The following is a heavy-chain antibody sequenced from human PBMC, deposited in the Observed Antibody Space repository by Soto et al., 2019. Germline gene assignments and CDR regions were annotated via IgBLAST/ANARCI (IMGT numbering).Heavy chain of an antibody. CDR2: ISYDGSNK. V-gene: IGHV3-30-3*01. D-gene: IGHD6-13*01. J-gene: IGHJ4*02. CDR1: GFTFSSYA. Sequence: QVQLVESGGGVVQPGRSLRLSCAASGFTFSSYAMHWVRQAPGKGLEWVAVISYDGSNKYYADSVKGRFTISRDNSKNTLYLQMNSLRAEDTAVYYCAREEGDSSSWYFDYWGQATLVTVSS. CDR3: AREEGDSSSWYFDY.